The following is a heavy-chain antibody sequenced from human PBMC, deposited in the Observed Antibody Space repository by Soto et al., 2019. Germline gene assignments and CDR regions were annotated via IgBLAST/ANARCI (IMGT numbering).Heavy chain of an antibody. D-gene: IGHD1-20*01. CDR3: AREVKDGLTGTTSYYYYYGMDV. CDR1: GGSISSGGYY. V-gene: IGHV4-30-4*01. Sequence: PSETLSLTCTLSGGSISSGGYYWSWIRQPPGKGLEWIGYIYYSGSTYYNPSLKSRVTISVDTSKNQFSLKLSSVTAADTAVYYCAREVKDGLTGTTSYYYYYGMDVWGQGTTVTVSS. J-gene: IGHJ6*02. CDR2: IYYSGST.